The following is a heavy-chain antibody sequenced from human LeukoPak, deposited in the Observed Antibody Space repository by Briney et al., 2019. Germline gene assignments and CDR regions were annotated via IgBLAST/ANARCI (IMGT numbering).Heavy chain of an antibody. CDR3: ARGGGQVLRYFDWLLPHDY. D-gene: IGHD3-9*01. V-gene: IGHV1-3*01. CDR2: INAGNGNT. Sequence: ASVKVSCKASGYTFTSYAMHWVRQAPGQGLEWMGWINAGNGNTKYSQKFQGRVTITRDTSASTAYMELSSLRSEDTAVYYCARGGGQVLRYFDWLLPHDYWGPGTLVTVSS. J-gene: IGHJ4*02. CDR1: GYTFTSYA.